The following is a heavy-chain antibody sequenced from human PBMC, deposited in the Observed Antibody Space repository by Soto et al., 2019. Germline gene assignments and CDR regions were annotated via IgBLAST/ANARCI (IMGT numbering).Heavy chain of an antibody. CDR1: GGTFSSHS. CDR3: AREVGYGDFSAALLD. V-gene: IGHV1-69*01. D-gene: IGHD4-17*01. Sequence: VQLMQSGAEVKQPGSSVKVSCKASGGTFSSHSINWVRQAPGQGLEWMGGIITLFGTANYAQNFQGRVTISADQSTSTGDMELSGLSSDATAVYYCAREVGYGDFSAALLDWGQGTLVTVSS. CDR2: IITLFGTA. J-gene: IGHJ4*02.